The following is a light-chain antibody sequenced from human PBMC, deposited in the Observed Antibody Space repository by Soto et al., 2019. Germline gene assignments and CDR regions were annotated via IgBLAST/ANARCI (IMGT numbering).Light chain of an antibody. CDR2: EVS. CDR1: SSDVGDYSY. J-gene: IGLJ2*01. V-gene: IGLV2-14*01. Sequence: QSVLTQPASVSGSPGQSITISCTGASSDVGDYSYVSWYQHHPGQAPELLIYEVSNRPSGVSHRFSGSKSGNTASLTISGLQAEDEADYYCCSYTSISTGVLFGGGTKVPS. CDR3: CSYTSISTGVL.